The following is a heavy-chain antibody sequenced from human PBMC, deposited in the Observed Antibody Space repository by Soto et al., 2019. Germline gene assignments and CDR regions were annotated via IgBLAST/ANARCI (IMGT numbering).Heavy chain of an antibody. Sequence: PGGSLRLSCAASGFTFSSYGMHWVRQAPGKGLEWVAVISYDGSNKYYADSVKGRFTISRDNSKNTLYLQMNSLRAEDTAVYYCAKAAMVTANPLMVGYFDLWGRGTLVTVSS. D-gene: IGHD2-21*02. CDR3: AKAAMVTANPLMVGYFDL. J-gene: IGHJ2*01. V-gene: IGHV3-30*18. CDR2: ISYDGSNK. CDR1: GFTFSSYG.